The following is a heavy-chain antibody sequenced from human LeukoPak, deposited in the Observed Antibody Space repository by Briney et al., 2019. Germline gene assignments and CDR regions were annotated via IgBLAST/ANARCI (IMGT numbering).Heavy chain of an antibody. CDR1: GGSFSGYY. D-gene: IGHD2-2*01. CDR2: INHSGST. J-gene: IGHJ3*02. V-gene: IGHV4-34*01. Sequence: SETLSLTCAVSGGSFSGYYWSWIRQPPGKGLEWIGEINHSGSTNYNPSLKSRVTISVDTSKNQFSLKLSSVTAADTAVYYCARDLVVVPAARRNGAFDIWGQGTMVTVSS. CDR3: ARDLVVVPAARRNGAFDI.